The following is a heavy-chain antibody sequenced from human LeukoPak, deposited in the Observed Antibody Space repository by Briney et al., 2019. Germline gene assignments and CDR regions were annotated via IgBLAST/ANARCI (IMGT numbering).Heavy chain of an antibody. CDR2: IYTSGST. V-gene: IGHV4-4*07. CDR1: GGSISSYY. Sequence: PSETLSLTCTVSGGSISSYYWSWIRQPAGKGLEWIGRIYTSGSTNYNPSLKSRVTMSVDTSKNQFSLKLSSVTAADTAVYYCARRGPGYYGSSGPTDWYFDLWGRGTLVTVSS. D-gene: IGHD3-22*01. J-gene: IGHJ2*01. CDR3: ARRGPGYYGSSGPTDWYFDL.